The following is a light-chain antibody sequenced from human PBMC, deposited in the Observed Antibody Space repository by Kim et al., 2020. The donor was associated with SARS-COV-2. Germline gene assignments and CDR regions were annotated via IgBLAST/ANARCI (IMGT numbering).Light chain of an antibody. CDR1: GGDFGTYNR. V-gene: IGLV2-18*02. Sequence: GQSVTISCTESGGDFGTYNRVSWYQQPPGTAPKLLIYEVTKRPSGVPDRFSGSRSGNTASLTISGLRPEDEADYFCSSYRGSLIYVFGTGTKVTVL. CDR3: SSYRGSLIYV. J-gene: IGLJ1*01. CDR2: EVT.